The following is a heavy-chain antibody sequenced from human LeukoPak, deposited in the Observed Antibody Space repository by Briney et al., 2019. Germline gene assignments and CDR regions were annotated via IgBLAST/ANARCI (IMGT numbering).Heavy chain of an antibody. Sequence: SETLSLTCTVSGGSISSYYWSWIRQPPGKGLEWIGYIYYSGSTNYNPSLKSRVTISVDTSKNQFSLKLSFVTAADTAVYYCARATPGFNYDFWSGYYTYFDYWGQGTLVTVSS. CDR1: GGSISSYY. V-gene: IGHV4-59*01. D-gene: IGHD3-3*01. CDR2: IYYSGST. CDR3: ARATPGFNYDFWSGYYTYFDY. J-gene: IGHJ4*02.